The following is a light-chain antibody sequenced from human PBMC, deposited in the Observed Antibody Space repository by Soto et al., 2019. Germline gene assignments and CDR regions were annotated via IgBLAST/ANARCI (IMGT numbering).Light chain of an antibody. J-gene: IGKJ1*01. V-gene: IGKV1-5*03. CDR1: QSIGNW. CDR3: QRYDAQRT. CDR2: RAS. Sequence: DIQMTQSPSTLSASVGGRVTITCRASQSIGNWLAWYQQKPGRAPEVLLYRASSLKSGVPGRFTGWGSGTEFTLTINSLQPDDFATYYCQRYDAQRTFGQGTKVEI.